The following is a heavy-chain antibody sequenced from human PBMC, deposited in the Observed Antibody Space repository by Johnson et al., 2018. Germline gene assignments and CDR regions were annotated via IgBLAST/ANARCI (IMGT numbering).Heavy chain of an antibody. J-gene: IGHJ3*02. CDR1: GFTFSSYG. Sequence: QVQLVESGGGVVQPGRSLRLSCAASGFTFSSYGMHWVRQAPGKGLEWVAVISYDGSNKYYADSVKGRFTISRDNSKNTLYLQMNSLRAEDTAVYYWAKGGYSSSWGPFVIWGQGTMVTVSS. V-gene: IGHV3-30*18. CDR2: ISYDGSNK. D-gene: IGHD6-13*01. CDR3: AKGGYSSSWGPFVI.